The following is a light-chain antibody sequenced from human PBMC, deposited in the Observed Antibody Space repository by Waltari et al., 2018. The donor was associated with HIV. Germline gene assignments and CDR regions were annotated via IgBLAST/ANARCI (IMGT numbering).Light chain of an antibody. CDR1: ALPKQF. CDR3: ESADDSGDHWV. CDR2: KDD. V-gene: IGLV3-25*03. J-gene: IGLJ3*02. Sequence: SYELTQPPSVSVSPGQTARITCSGDALPKQFAYWYQQKAGHALRMVIYKDDKRPSGIPDRFSGSMSGTTVTLIISGVQPEDEADYYCESADDSGDHWVFGGGTKLSVL.